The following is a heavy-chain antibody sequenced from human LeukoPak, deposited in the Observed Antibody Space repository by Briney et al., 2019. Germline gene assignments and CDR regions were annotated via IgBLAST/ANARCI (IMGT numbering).Heavy chain of an antibody. J-gene: IGHJ4*02. CDR3: ARGRCSSASRFFDY. D-gene: IGHD2-2*01. CDR2: IKQDGSEK. Sequence: PGGSLRLSCAASGFTFSIYWMSWVRQAPGKGLEWVANIKQDGSEKYYVDSVKGRFTTSRDNAKNSLSLQMNSLRAEDTAVYYCARGRCSSASRFFDYWGQGTLVTVSS. V-gene: IGHV3-7*01. CDR1: GFTFSIYW.